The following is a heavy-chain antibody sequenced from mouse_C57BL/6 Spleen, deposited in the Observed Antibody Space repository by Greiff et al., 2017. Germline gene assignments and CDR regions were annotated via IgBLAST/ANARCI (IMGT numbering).Heavy chain of an antibody. V-gene: IGHV1-52*01. Sequence: QVQLQQPGAELVRPGSSVKLSCKASGYTFTSYWMHWVKQRPIQGLEWIGNIDPSDSDTHYNQKFKDKATLTVDKSSSTAYMQLSSLTSEDSAVYYCARDHDGYPPTWFAYWGQGTLVTVSA. CDR3: ARDHDGYPPTWFAY. J-gene: IGHJ3*01. CDR1: GYTFTSYW. D-gene: IGHD2-3*01. CDR2: IDPSDSDT.